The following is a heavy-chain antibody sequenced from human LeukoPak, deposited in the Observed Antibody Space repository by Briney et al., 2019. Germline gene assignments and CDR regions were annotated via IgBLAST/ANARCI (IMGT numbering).Heavy chain of an antibody. J-gene: IGHJ4*02. V-gene: IGHV3-74*01. CDR1: GFTFSSYG. Sequence: GGSLRLSCAASGFTFSSYGMHWVRQAPGKGLVWVSRINSDGSSTSYADSVKGRFTISRDNAKNTLYLQMNSLRAEDTAVYYCARGSGWLYYFDYWGQGTLVTVSS. CDR2: INSDGSST. D-gene: IGHD6-19*01. CDR3: ARGSGWLYYFDY.